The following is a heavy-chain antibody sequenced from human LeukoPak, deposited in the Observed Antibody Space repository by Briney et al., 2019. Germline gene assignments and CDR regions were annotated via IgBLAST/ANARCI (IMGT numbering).Heavy chain of an antibody. CDR2: TYHSGST. Sequence: SETLSLTCAVSGGSISSGGYSWSWIRQPPGKGLEWIGYTYHSGSTYYNPSLKSRVTISVDRSKNQFSLKLSSVTAADTAVYYCARSITMVRGVIGSLYYYGMDVWGKGTTVTVSS. CDR1: GGSISSGGYS. V-gene: IGHV4-30-2*01. D-gene: IGHD3-10*01. CDR3: ARSITMVRGVIGSLYYYGMDV. J-gene: IGHJ6*04.